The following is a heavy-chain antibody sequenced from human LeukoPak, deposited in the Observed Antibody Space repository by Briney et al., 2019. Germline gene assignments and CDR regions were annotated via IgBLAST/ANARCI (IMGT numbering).Heavy chain of an antibody. CDR1: GGSISSGDYY. D-gene: IGHD4-17*01. CDR2: IYYSGST. V-gene: IGHV4-30-4*01. CDR3: ARDSYGDYVITDY. J-gene: IGHJ4*02. Sequence: PSETLSLTCTVSGGSISSGDYYWSWIRQPPGKGLEWIGYIYYSGSTYYNPPLKSRVTISVDTSKNQFSLKLSSVTAADTAVYYCARDSYGDYVITDYWGQGTLVTVSS.